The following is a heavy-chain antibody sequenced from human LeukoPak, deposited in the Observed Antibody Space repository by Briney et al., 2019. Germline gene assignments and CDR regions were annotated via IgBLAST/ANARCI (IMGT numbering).Heavy chain of an antibody. Sequence: PGGSLRLSCAASGFTFSSYAMSWVRQAPGKGLDWVSAISGSGGSTYYADSVKGRFTISRDNSKNTLYLQMNSLRAEDTAVYYCAKDNIVVVVAATGVWGQGTMVTVSS. CDR3: AKDNIVVVVAATGV. D-gene: IGHD2-15*01. J-gene: IGHJ3*01. CDR1: GFTFSSYA. CDR2: ISGSGGST. V-gene: IGHV3-23*01.